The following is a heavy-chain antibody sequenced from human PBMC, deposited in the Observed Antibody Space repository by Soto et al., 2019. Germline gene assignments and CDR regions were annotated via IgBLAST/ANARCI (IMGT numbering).Heavy chain of an antibody. Sequence: SGPTLVNPTQTPTLTCTFSGFSLSTSGMCVSWIRQPPGKALEWLARIDWDDDKYYSTSLKTRLTISKDTSKNQVVLTMTNMDPVDTATYYCARIRAGITMVRGSGYYYYYYMDVWGKGTTVTVSS. V-gene: IGHV2-70*11. CDR2: IDWDDDK. CDR1: GFSLSTSGMC. D-gene: IGHD3-10*01. J-gene: IGHJ6*03. CDR3: ARIRAGITMVRGSGYYYYYYMDV.